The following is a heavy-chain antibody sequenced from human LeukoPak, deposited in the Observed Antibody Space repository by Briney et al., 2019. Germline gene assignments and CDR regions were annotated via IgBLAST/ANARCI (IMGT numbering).Heavy chain of an antibody. D-gene: IGHD3-22*01. CDR3: AKLGVGSYDGSGYIDY. CDR2: IIPIVGTP. V-gene: IGHV1-69*13. Sequence: SVKVSCTASGGTFSSYGISWVRQAPGQGLEWMGGIIPIVGTPDYAQKFQGRVTTSADESTSTAYMELSRLRSEDTAVYYCAKLGVGSYDGSGYIDYWGQGTLVTVSS. CDR1: GGTFSSYG. J-gene: IGHJ4*02.